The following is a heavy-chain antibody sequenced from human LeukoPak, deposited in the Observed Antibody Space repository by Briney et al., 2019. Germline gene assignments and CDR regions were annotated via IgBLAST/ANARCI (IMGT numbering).Heavy chain of an antibody. CDR1: GGSISSGDYY. V-gene: IGHV4-30-4*01. CDR2: IYYSGST. J-gene: IGHJ3*02. D-gene: IGHD2-21*02. Sequence: SETLSLTCTVSGGSISSGDYYWSWIRQPPGKGLEWIGYIYYSGSTYYNPSLKSRVTISVDTSKNQFSLKLSSVTAADTAVYYCARAPIYCRGDCYPGAFDIWGQGTMVTVSS. CDR3: ARAPIYCRGDCYPGAFDI.